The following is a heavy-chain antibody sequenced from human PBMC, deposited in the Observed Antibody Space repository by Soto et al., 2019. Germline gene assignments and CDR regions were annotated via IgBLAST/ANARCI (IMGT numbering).Heavy chain of an antibody. D-gene: IGHD2-15*01. CDR1: GGSISSYY. J-gene: IGHJ5*02. Sequence: QVQLQESGPGLVKPSETLSLTCTVSGGSISSYYWSWIRQPPGKGLEWIGYIYYSGSTNYNPSLKSRVTISVDTSKNQFSLKLSSVTAADTAVYYCARDNFGQVVVAANNWFDPWGQGTLVTVSS. CDR3: ARDNFGQVVVAANNWFDP. CDR2: IYYSGST. V-gene: IGHV4-59*01.